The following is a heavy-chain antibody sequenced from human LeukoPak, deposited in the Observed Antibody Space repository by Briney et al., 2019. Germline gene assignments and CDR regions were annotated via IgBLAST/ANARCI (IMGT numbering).Heavy chain of an antibody. CDR1: GGSINSYH. J-gene: IGHJ4*01. Sequence: MASETLSLTCTVSGGSINSYHWSWIRQPPGKGLEWIGKIYYSGTTNYNPSLKSRVTISADTSKNQFSLKVTSVTAADTAVYYCARAQGYCRGGSCYDYWGQEPWSPSPQ. D-gene: IGHD2-15*01. CDR3: ARAQGYCRGGSCYDY. CDR2: IYYSGTT. V-gene: IGHV4-59*01.